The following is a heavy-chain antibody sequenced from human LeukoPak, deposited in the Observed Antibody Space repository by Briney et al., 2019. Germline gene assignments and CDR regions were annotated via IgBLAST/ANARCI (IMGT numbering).Heavy chain of an antibody. J-gene: IGHJ4*02. CDR1: GGSISSYY. D-gene: IGHD3-22*01. V-gene: IGHV4-59*01. CDR2: IYYSGST. Sequence: SETLSLTCTVSGGSISSYYWSWIRQPPGKGLEWIGYIYYSGSTNYNPSLKSRVTISVDTSTNQFSLELSSVTAADTAVYYCASYYYDSSGYYGAVGYWGQGTLVTVSS. CDR3: ASYYYDSSGYYGAVGY.